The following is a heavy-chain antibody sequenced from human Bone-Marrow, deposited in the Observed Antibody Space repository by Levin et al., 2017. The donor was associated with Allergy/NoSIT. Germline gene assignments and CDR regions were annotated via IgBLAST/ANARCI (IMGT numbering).Heavy chain of an antibody. Sequence: ASVKVSCKASGYTFTSYGISWVRQAPGQGLEWMGWISAYNGNTNYAQKLQGRVTMTTDTSTSTAYMELRSLRSDDTAVYYCARVIAGYSSSWYRYYYGMDVWGQGTTVTVSS. V-gene: IGHV1-18*01. D-gene: IGHD6-13*01. CDR2: ISAYNGNT. CDR3: ARVIAGYSSSWYRYYYGMDV. CDR1: GYTFTSYG. J-gene: IGHJ6*02.